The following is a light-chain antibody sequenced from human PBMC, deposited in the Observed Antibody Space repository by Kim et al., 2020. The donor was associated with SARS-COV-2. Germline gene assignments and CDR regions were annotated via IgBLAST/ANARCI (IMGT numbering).Light chain of an antibody. J-gene: IGLJ2*01. CDR2: DVS. Sequence: QSITIACTGTSSDVGGYNYVSWDQQHPGKAPKRLIYDVSNRPSGVSNRFSGSKSGNTASLTISGLQAEDEADYYCSSYTSSSTPVVFGGGTQLTVL. V-gene: IGLV2-14*03. CDR3: SSYTSSSTPVV. CDR1: SSDVGGYNY.